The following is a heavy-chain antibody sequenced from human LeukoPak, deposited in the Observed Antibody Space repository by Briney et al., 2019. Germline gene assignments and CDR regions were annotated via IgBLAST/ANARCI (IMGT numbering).Heavy chain of an antibody. D-gene: IGHD2-15*01. CDR3: AKLGFDDPPVDY. V-gene: IGHV3-23*01. J-gene: IGHJ4*02. Sequence: GGSLRLSCAASGFAFNSYGMTWVSHAPGKGLEWVSSIVANGGSTYYADSVKGRFTNSRDNSKNTLYLQMNSLRAEDSAIYYCAKLGFDDPPVDYWGQGTLVAVSS. CDR1: GFAFNSYG. CDR2: IVANGGST.